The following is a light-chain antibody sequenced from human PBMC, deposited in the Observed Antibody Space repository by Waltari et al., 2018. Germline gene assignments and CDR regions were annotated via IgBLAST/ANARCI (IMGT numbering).Light chain of an antibody. Sequence: QSALTQPPSASGSPGQSVTISCTGTSSDVGGYNYVSWYQQHPGKAPKLMMYEVSERSSGCPYRFSGSKSGNKASLTVSGLQADDEADYYCSSLAGGGYVVFGGGTKVTVL. CDR3: SSLAGGGYVV. CDR1: SSDVGGYNY. CDR2: EVS. V-gene: IGLV2-8*01. J-gene: IGLJ2*01.